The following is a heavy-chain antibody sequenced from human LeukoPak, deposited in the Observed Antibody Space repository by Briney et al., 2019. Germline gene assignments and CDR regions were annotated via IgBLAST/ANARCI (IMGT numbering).Heavy chain of an antibody. CDR2: ISGRGGST. CDR3: AKDQYSRIAVAGILYYSYGMDV. V-gene: IGHV3-23*01. J-gene: IGHJ6*02. D-gene: IGHD6-19*01. CDR1: GVTFSSDA. Sequence: PGVSLRLSCAASGVTFSSDAMSWVRQAPGKGLEWVSAISGRGGSTYYADSVKGRFTISRDNSKNTLYLPMNSLRAEDTAVHYCAKDQYSRIAVAGILYYSYGMDVWGQGTTVTVPS.